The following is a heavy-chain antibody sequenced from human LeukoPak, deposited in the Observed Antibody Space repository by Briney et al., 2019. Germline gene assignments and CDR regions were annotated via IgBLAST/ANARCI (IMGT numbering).Heavy chain of an antibody. J-gene: IGHJ4*02. CDR1: GFTFSSYA. V-gene: IGHV3-30-3*01. Sequence: GGSLRLSCAASGFTFSSYAMHWVRQAPCKGLEWVAVISYDGSNKYYADSVKGRFTISRDNSKNTLYLQMNSLRAEDTAVYYCARVSDSRSRLRGATLDYWGQGTLVTVSS. CDR3: ARVSDSRSRLRGATLDY. CDR2: ISYDGSNK. D-gene: IGHD3-10*01.